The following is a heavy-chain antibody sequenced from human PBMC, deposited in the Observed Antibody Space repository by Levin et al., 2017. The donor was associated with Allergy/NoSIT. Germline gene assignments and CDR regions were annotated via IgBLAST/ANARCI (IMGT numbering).Heavy chain of an antibody. CDR1: GFTFSSFA. Sequence: PGGSLRLSCTASGFTFSSFAMHWVRQAPGKGLEWVAVISYDESNTYFAESVKGRFTISRDNSKNTLYLQMNSLRAEDTALYYCAKDHHGLGIYYNAGLDYWGQGTLVTVSS. D-gene: IGHD3-10*01. J-gene: IGHJ4*02. CDR3: AKDHHGLGIYYNAGLDY. CDR2: ISYDESNT. V-gene: IGHV3-30*18.